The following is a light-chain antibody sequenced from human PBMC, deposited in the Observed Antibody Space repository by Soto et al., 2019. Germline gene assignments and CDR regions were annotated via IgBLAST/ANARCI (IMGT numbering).Light chain of an antibody. CDR3: QQLNSYPPT. CDR2: AAS. CDR1: QGISSY. V-gene: IGKV1-9*01. J-gene: IGKJ3*01. Sequence: DIQLTQSPSFLSASVGDRVTITYRASQGISSYLAWYQQKPGKAPKLLISAASTLRSGVPSRFSGSGSGTEFTLTISSLQPEDFATYYCQQLNSYPPTFGPGTKVDIK.